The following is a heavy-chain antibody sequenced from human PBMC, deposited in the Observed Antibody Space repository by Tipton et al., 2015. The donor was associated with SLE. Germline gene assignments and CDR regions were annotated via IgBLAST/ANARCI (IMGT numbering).Heavy chain of an antibody. V-gene: IGHV4-59*01. J-gene: IGHJ2*01. CDR2: IFFTGST. CDR3: ARARVLQYQVPHDYWYFDL. Sequence: GLVKPSETLSLTCTVSGGSISSYYWSWIRQSPGKGLEWIGFIFFTGSTDYNPSLQSRVTISVDTSKNQFSLKLSSVTAADTAVYYCARARVLQYQVPHDYWYFDLWGRGTLVTVSS. CDR1: GGSISSYY. D-gene: IGHD2-2*01.